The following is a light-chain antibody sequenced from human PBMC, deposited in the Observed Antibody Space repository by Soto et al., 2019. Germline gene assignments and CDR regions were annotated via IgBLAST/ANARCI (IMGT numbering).Light chain of an antibody. CDR3: QSYDSSLSVLYV. V-gene: IGLV1-40*01. Sequence: QSVLTQPPSVSGAPGQRVTISCTGSSSNIGAGYDVHWYQQLPGTAPKLLIYGNSNRPSGVPDRFSGSKSGTSASLAITGLQAEDEAEYYCQSYDSSLSVLYVFGTGTKLTVL. J-gene: IGLJ1*01. CDR2: GNS. CDR1: SSNIGAGYD.